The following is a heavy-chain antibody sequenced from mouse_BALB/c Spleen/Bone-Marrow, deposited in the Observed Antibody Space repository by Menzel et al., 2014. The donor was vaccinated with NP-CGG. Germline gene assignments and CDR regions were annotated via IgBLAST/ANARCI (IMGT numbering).Heavy chain of an antibody. Sequence: VQGVESGAELVTPGASVKLSCKASGYTFITYWMHWVKQRPGHGLEWIGQVDPSDGYTNYSQMFKGKATLTVDKSSSTAYMQLSSLSSEDSAVYYCARGGDNFAWFAYWGQGTLVTVSA. V-gene: IGHV1-69*02. CDR1: GYTFITYW. J-gene: IGHJ3*01. CDR3: ARGGDNFAWFAY. D-gene: IGHD2-13*01. CDR2: VDPSDGYT.